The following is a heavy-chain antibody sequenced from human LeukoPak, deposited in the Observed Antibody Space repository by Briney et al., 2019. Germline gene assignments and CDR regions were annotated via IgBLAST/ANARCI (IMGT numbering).Heavy chain of an antibody. J-gene: IGHJ5*02. V-gene: IGHV4-39*01. CDR1: GGSISSSSYY. CDR2: IYYSGST. Sequence: SETLSLTCTVSGGSISSSSYYWGWLRQPPGKGLEWIGSIYYSGSTYYNPSLKSRVTISVDTSKNQFSLKLSSVTAADTAVYYCARHYYDSSGYSNWFDPWGQGTLVTVSS. CDR3: ARHYYDSSGYSNWFDP. D-gene: IGHD3-22*01.